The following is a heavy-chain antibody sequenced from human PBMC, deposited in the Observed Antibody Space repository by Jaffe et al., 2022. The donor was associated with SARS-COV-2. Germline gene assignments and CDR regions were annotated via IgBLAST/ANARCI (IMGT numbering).Heavy chain of an antibody. V-gene: IGHV4-59*01. CDR3: ATLVGPTDYFDF. CDR2: IYDSGTT. Sequence: QVQLQESGPGLVKPSETLSLTCTVSGGSISNYYWNWIRQPPGKGLEWIGYIYDSGTTKYNPSLESRVTISVDTSKTQFSLKLSSVTAADTAVYYCATLVGPTDYFDFWGQGTLVTVSS. D-gene: IGHD1-26*01. CDR1: GGSISNYY. J-gene: IGHJ4*02.